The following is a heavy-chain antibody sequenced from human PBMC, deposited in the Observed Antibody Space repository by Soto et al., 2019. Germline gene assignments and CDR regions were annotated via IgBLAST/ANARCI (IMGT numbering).Heavy chain of an antibody. Sequence: QSQTLSLTCAISGDSVSSNSATWTWFRQSPSRGLECLGRTYYRSEWYNDYAVGLKSRIFLSADTSKNQFSLQLTSVTPEDTAVYYCARGWTYPDYWGQGILVTVSS. V-gene: IGHV6-1*01. CDR3: ARGWTYPDY. CDR1: GDSVSSNSAT. CDR2: TYYRSEWYN. J-gene: IGHJ4*02. D-gene: IGHD1-7*01.